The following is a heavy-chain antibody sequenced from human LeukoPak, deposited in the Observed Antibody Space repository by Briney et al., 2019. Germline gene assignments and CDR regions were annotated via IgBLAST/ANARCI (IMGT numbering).Heavy chain of an antibody. D-gene: IGHD3-9*01. CDR3: ARRDILTGYYLDY. CDR2: INHSGST. CDR1: GGSFIGYY. Sequence: SETLSLTCAVYGGSFIGYYWSWIRQPPGKGLERIGEINHSGSTNYNPSLKSRVTISVDTSKNQFSLKLSSVTAADTAVYYCARRDILTGYYLDYWGQGTLVTVSS. J-gene: IGHJ4*02. V-gene: IGHV4-34*01.